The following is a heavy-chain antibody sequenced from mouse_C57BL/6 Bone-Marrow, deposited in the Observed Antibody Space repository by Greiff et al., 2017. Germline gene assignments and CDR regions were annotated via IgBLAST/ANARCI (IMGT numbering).Heavy chain of an antibody. CDR2: ISNGGGST. V-gene: IGHV5-12*01. CDR1: GFTFSDYY. Sequence: DVMLVESGGGLVQPGGSLKLSCAASGFTFSDYYMYWVRQTPEKRLEWVAYISNGGGSTYYPDTVKGRFTISRDNAKNTLYLQMSRLKSEDTAMYYCARRAMDYWGQGTSVTVSS. CDR3: ARRAMDY. J-gene: IGHJ4*01.